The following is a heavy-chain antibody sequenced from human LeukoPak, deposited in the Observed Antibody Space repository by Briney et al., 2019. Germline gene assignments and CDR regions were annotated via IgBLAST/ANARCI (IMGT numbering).Heavy chain of an antibody. Sequence: GGSLRLSCAASGFTFSSYSMNWVRRAPGKGLEWVSYISSGSNNIYYADSVKGRFTISRDNTKHSLYLQINSVRAADTAVYVCGRDLLGWELHYFDCWGQGTLV. CDR1: GFTFSSYS. CDR2: ISSGSNNI. CDR3: GRDLLGWELHYFDC. J-gene: IGHJ4*02. D-gene: IGHD1-26*01. V-gene: IGHV3-21*01.